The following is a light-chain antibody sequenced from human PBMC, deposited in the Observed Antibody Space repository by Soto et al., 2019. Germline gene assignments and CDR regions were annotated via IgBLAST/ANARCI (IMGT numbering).Light chain of an antibody. V-gene: IGLV2-23*02. J-gene: IGLJ3*02. CDR2: DVT. CDR1: SSDVGAYDF. CDR3: CSYAGSSTGV. Sequence: QSALTQPASVSGSPGQSITISCTGTSSDVGAYDFVSWYQHSPGKAPKLVTFDVTHRPPGISDRFSGSKSANTASLTISGLQAADEAFYYCCSYAGSSTGVFGGGTKLTVL.